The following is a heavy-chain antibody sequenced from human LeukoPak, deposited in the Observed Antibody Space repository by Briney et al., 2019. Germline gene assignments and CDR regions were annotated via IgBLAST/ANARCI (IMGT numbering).Heavy chain of an antibody. J-gene: IGHJ5*02. CDR2: IMPLFGTA. CDR3: ARDVHGDYGSGRFDP. Sequence: SVKVSCKTSGGTFNNSAISWVRQAPGQGLEWLGGIMPLFGTAGYAQKFQGRVTITKDESTRTVYLELTSLTSDDTAVYYCARDVHGDYGSGRFDPWGQGTLVSVSS. CDR1: GGTFNNSA. V-gene: IGHV1-69*05. D-gene: IGHD4-17*01.